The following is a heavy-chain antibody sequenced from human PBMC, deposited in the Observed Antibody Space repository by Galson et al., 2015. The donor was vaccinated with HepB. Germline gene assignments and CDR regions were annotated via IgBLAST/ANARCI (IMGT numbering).Heavy chain of an antibody. CDR3: ARGIAVAGTSAFDI. J-gene: IGHJ3*02. D-gene: IGHD6-19*01. CDR1: GGAFSSYA. CDR2: IIPIFGTA. V-gene: IGHV1-69*13. Sequence: SVKVSCKASGGAFSSYAISWVRQAPGQGLEWMGGIIPIFGTANYAQKFQGRVTITADESTSTAYMELSSLRSEDTAVYYCARGIAVAGTSAFDIWGQGTMVTVSS.